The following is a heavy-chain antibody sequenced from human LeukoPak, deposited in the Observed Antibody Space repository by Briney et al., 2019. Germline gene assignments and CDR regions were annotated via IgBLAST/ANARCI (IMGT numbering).Heavy chain of an antibody. Sequence: ASVKVSCKASGYTFTSYAMHWVRQAPGQGLEWMGWITPSGGTNYPQKFQGRVAITRDTSITTAYMDLSRLTSDETAVYYCARDRYGDGFAHFDYWGQGALVTVSS. J-gene: IGHJ4*02. CDR1: GYTFTSYA. V-gene: IGHV1-2*02. D-gene: IGHD5-24*01. CDR3: ARDRYGDGFAHFDY. CDR2: ITPSGGT.